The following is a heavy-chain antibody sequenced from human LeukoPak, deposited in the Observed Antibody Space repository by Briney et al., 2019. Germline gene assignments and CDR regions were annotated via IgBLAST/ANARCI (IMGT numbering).Heavy chain of an antibody. D-gene: IGHD3-3*02. J-gene: IGHJ3*02. V-gene: IGHV3-74*01. CDR2: IRSDGSDT. Sequence: GGSLRLSCAASGFTFSDTWMHWVRQAPGEGLVWVSRIRSDGSDTRYAESVKGRFTISSDNAKNTLYLQMNSLRAEDTAVYYCAKIRPPAYDIWGQGTMVTVSS. CDR1: GFTFSDTW. CDR3: AKIRPPAYDI.